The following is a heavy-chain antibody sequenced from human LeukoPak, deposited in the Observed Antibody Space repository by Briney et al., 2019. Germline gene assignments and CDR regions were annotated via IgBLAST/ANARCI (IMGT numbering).Heavy chain of an antibody. V-gene: IGHV1-2*02. CDR1: GYTFTGYY. J-gene: IGHJ4*02. CDR3: ARAWLRLNPYFDY. D-gene: IGHD5-12*01. Sequence: ASVKVSCKASGYTFTGYYMNWVRQAPGQGLEWMGWINPNSGGTNYAQKFQGRVTMTRDTSISTSYMELSRLRSDDTAVYYCARAWLRLNPYFDYWGKGTLVTVSS. CDR2: INPNSGGT.